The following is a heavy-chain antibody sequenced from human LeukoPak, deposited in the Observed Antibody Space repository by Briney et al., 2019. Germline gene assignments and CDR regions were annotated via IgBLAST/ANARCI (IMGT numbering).Heavy chain of an antibody. Sequence: GGSLRLSCAASRFTFSNTWMSWVRQAPGKGLVWVSRINSDGSSTSYADSVKGRFTISRDNAKNTLYLQMNSLRAEDTAVYYCARDAVLYYYDSSGYYYAYWGQGTLVTVSS. J-gene: IGHJ4*02. CDR3: ARDAVLYYYDSSGYYYAY. V-gene: IGHV3-74*01. CDR2: INSDGSST. CDR1: RFTFSNTW. D-gene: IGHD3-22*01.